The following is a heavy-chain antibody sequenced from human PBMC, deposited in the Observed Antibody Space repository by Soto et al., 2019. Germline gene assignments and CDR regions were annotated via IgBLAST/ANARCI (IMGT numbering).Heavy chain of an antibody. D-gene: IGHD1-26*01. V-gene: IGHV1-69*13. J-gene: IGHJ4*02. Sequence: ASVKVSCKASGGTFNSYAISWVRQAPGQGLEWMGGIIPIFGTANYAQKFQGRVTITADESTSTAYMELSSVTAADTAVYYCARDVLGGGSYGLGDDYWGQGTLVTVSS. CDR3: ARDVLGGGSYGLGDDY. CDR1: GGTFNSYA. CDR2: IIPIFGTA.